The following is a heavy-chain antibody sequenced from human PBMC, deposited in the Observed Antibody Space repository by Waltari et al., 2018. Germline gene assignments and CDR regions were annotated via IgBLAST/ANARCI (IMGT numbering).Heavy chain of an antibody. CDR3: ARAADCSGGSCYLGA. D-gene: IGHD2-15*01. Sequence: QVQLQESGPGLVKPSQTLSLTCTVSGGSISSGDYYWSWIRHPPGKGLEWIGYIYYSGSTYYNPSLKSRVTISVDTSKNQFSLKLSSVTAADTAVYYCARAADCSGGSCYLGAWGQGTLVTVSS. J-gene: IGHJ5*02. CDR2: IYYSGST. CDR1: GGSISSGDYY. V-gene: IGHV4-30-4*08.